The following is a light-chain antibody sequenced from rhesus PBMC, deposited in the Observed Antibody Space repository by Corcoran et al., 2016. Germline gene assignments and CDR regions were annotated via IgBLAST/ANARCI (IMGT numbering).Light chain of an antibody. Sequence: DIVMTQTPLSLPVTPGEPASISCRSSQSLLYINGNTYLDWYLQKPGQSPRLLSYKVTNRESGVPDRFSGSVSGTDFELKISRVEPEDVGVYYCMQSTKEPTFGGGTKVELK. J-gene: IGKJ4*01. V-gene: IGKV2S2*01. CDR1: QSLLYINGNTY. CDR3: MQSTKEPT. CDR2: KVT.